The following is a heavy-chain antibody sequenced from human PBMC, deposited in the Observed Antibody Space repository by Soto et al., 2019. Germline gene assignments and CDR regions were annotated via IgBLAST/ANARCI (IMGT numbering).Heavy chain of an antibody. D-gene: IGHD5-12*01. CDR3: AKDPPSPWTANWVDP. CDR1: GFNFNTFA. Sequence: EEQVPESGGGLVQSGGSLRLSCAASGFNFNTFAMSWIRQAPGKGLEWVSHISSSGDSRDYADSVRGRFTISRDNSNNVLFLQMNSLRADDTATYYCAKDPPSPWTANWVDPWGKGTLVTVSS. J-gene: IGHJ5*02. CDR2: ISSSGDSR. V-gene: IGHV3-23*01.